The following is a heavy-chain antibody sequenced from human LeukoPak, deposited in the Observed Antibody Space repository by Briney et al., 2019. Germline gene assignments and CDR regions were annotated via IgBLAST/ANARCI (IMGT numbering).Heavy chain of an antibody. V-gene: IGHV3-30-3*01. Sequence: GGSLRLSCAASGFTFSSYAMHWVRQAPGKGLEWVAVISYDGSNKYYADSVKGRFTISRDNSKNTLYLQMNSLRAEDTAVYYCARDEVFDTYYDILTGYSAFDYWGQGTLVTVSS. D-gene: IGHD3-9*01. J-gene: IGHJ4*02. CDR3: ARDEVFDTYYDILTGYSAFDY. CDR2: ISYDGSNK. CDR1: GFTFSSYA.